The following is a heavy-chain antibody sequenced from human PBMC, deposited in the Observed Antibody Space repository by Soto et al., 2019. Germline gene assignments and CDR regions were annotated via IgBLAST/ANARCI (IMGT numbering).Heavy chain of an antibody. D-gene: IGHD3-10*01. V-gene: IGHV4-34*01. CDR2: INHSGST. J-gene: IGHJ4*02. CDR1: GGSFSGYY. Sequence: QVQLQQWGAGLLKPSETLSLTCAVYGGSFSGYYWSWIRQPPGKGLEWIGEINHSGSTNYNPSLKSRVTISVDTSKNQFSLKLSSVIAADTAVYYCASLKPYYYGSGSYYPSYWGQGTLVTVSS. CDR3: ASLKPYYYGSGSYYPSY.